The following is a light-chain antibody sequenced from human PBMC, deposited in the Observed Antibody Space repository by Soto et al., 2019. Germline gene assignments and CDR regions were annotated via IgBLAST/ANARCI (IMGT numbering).Light chain of an antibody. J-gene: IGKJ5*01. Sequence: DIVMTQSPATLSVSPGERATLPCRSSESVSSSYLAWYQHKPGQAPRLLVSGASRRATGIPDRFSGAGSGTDFTLTISRLEPEDFAVYYCQQYGSSPSTFGQGTRLEIK. CDR1: ESVSSSY. V-gene: IGKV3-20*01. CDR2: GAS. CDR3: QQYGSSPST.